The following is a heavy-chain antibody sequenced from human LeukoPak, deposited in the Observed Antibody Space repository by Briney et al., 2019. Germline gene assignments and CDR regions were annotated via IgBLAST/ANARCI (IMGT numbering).Heavy chain of an antibody. CDR3: ARGGYYDSSGYHNY. CDR1: GFTFSSYS. CDR2: ISYDGSNK. Sequence: GGSLRLSCAASGFTFSSYSMNWVRQAPGKGLEWVAVISYDGSNKYYADSVKGRFTISRDNSKNTLYLQINSLRAEDTAVYYCARGGYYDSSGYHNYWGQGTLVTVSS. D-gene: IGHD3-22*01. V-gene: IGHV3-30*03. J-gene: IGHJ4*02.